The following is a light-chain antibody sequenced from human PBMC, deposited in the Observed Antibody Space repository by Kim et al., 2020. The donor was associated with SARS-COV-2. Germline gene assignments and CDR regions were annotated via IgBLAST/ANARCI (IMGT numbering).Light chain of an antibody. J-gene: IGKJ2*01. CDR3: QQYGSSPRT. V-gene: IGKV3-20*01. Sequence: ELVLTQSPGTLSLSPGERATLSCRPSQSVSSSYLAWYQQKPGQAPRLLIYGASIRATGTPDRFSGSGSGTDFTLTVSRLEPEDFAVYYCQQYGSSPRTFGQGTKLEI. CDR2: GAS. CDR1: QSVSSSY.